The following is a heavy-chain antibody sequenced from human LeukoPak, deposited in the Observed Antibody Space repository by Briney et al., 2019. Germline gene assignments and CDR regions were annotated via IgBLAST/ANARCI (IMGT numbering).Heavy chain of an antibody. CDR2: INTNTGNP. J-gene: IGHJ5*02. V-gene: IGHV7-4-1*02. CDR3: ATLEVPYTSGWYPQEVFYWFDP. D-gene: IGHD6-19*01. CDR1: GYTFTTYS. Sequence: GASVKVSCKASGYTFTTYSIGWVRQAPGQGLEWMGWINTNTGNPKYAQGFTGRFVFSLDTSVSTAYLQISRLEAEDTAVYYCATLEVPYTSGWYPQEVFYWFDPWGQGTLVTVSS.